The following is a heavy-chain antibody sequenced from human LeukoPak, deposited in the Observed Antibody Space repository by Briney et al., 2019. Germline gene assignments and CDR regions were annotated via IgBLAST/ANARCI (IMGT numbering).Heavy chain of an antibody. CDR1: GSTFSSYG. CDR2: IWYDGSNK. J-gene: IGHJ4*02. Sequence: GGSLRLSCAASGSTFSSYGMHWVRQAPGKGLEWVAVIWYDGSNKYYADSVKGRFTISRDNSKNTLYLQMNSLRAEDTAVYYCARDRQSGYEEIDYWGQGTLVTVSS. D-gene: IGHD5-12*01. CDR3: ARDRQSGYEEIDY. V-gene: IGHV3-33*01.